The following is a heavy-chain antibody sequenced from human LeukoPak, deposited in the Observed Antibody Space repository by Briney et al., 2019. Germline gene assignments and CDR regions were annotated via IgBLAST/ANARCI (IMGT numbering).Heavy chain of an antibody. CDR3: ARARVGGRRSYCSSTSCYRGAKNWFDP. Sequence: PSETLSLTCAVYGGSFSGYYWSWIRQPPGKGLEWIGEINHSGSTNYNPSLKSRVTISVDTSKNQFSLNLSSVTAADTAVYYCARARVGGRRSYCSSTSCYRGAKNWFDPWGQGTLVTVSS. J-gene: IGHJ5*02. CDR1: GGSFSGYY. V-gene: IGHV4-34*01. CDR2: INHSGST. D-gene: IGHD2-2*01.